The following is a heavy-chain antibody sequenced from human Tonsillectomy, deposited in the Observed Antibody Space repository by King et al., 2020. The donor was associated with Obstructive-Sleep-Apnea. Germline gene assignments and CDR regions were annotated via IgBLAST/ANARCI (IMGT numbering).Heavy chain of an antibody. CDR2: INAYNGNT. CDR3: AIFSSAWYFDY. V-gene: IGHV1-18*04. D-gene: IGHD6-25*01. CDR1: GYTFTNYG. J-gene: IGHJ4*02. Sequence: VQLVQSGAEVKKPGASVKVSCKASGYTFTNYGITWVRQAPGQGLEWMGWINAYNGNTDYAQKVQGRVTMTTDTSTRTAYIELRSLRSDDTAMYFCAIFSSAWYFDYWGQGTLVTVSS.